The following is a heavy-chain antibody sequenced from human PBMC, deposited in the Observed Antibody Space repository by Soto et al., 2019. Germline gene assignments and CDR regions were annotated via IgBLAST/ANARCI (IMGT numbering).Heavy chain of an antibody. CDR3: TTAEEIQLWPTSPPFEPYYYYYGMDV. Sequence: GGSLRLSCAASGFTFSNAWMNWVRQAPGKGLEWVGRIKSKTDGGTTDYAAPVKGRFTISRDDSKNTLYLQMNSLKTEDPAVYYCTTAEEIQLWPTSPPFEPYYYYYGMDVWGQGTTVTVSS. V-gene: IGHV3-15*07. CDR2: IKSKTDGGTT. D-gene: IGHD5-18*01. J-gene: IGHJ6*02. CDR1: GFTFSNAW.